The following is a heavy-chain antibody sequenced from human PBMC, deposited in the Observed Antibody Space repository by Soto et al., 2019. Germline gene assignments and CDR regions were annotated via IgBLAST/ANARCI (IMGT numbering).Heavy chain of an antibody. J-gene: IGHJ4*02. CDR3: ARRRGYCSSTSCPPIDY. CDR1: GFTFSSYS. CDR2: ISSSSSYI. V-gene: IGHV3-21*01. Sequence: PGWSLRLACAASGFTFSSYSMNWVRQPPGKGLEWVASISSSSSYIYYADSVKGRFTISRDNAKNSLYLQMNSLRAEDKAVYYCARRRGYCSSTSCPPIDYWGQGTLVTVSS. D-gene: IGHD2-2*01.